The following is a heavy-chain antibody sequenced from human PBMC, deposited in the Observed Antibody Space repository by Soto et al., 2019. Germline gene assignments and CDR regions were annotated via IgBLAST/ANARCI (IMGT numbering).Heavy chain of an antibody. D-gene: IGHD2-8*01. V-gene: IGHV4-34*01. CDR3: ASGTNGAFFVY. J-gene: IGHJ4*02. CDR1: CGSFSGYY. Sequence: PSETLSLTCAVYCGSFSGYYWSWIRQPPGKGLEWIGEINHSGSTNYNPSLKSRVTMSVDTSKNQFSLKLSSVTAEDTAVYYCASGTNGAFFVYWGQGILVTVSS. CDR2: INHSGST.